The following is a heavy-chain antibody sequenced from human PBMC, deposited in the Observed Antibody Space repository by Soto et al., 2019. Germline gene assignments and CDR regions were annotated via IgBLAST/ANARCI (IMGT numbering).Heavy chain of an antibody. J-gene: IGHJ6*02. V-gene: IGHV5-51*01. D-gene: IGHD3-22*01. CDR1: GYSFTSYW. CDR3: ARHASYYDSSGSRPPYYYGMDV. Sequence: PGESLKISCKGSGYSFTSYWIGWVRQMPGKGLEWMGIIYPGDSDTRYSPSFQGQVTISADKSISTAYLQWSSLKASDTAMYYCARHASYYDSSGSRPPYYYGMDVWGQGTTVTVSS. CDR2: IYPGDSDT.